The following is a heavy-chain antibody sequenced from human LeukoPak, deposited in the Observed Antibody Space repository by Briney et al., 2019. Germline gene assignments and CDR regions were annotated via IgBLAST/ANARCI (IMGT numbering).Heavy chain of an antibody. D-gene: IGHD3-10*01. CDR1: GGSFSGCY. CDR2: INHSGST. Sequence: SETLSLTCAVYGGSFSGCYWSWIRQPPGKGLEWIGEINHSGSTNYNPSLKSRVTISVDTSKNQFSLKLSSVTAADTAVYYCARASGGSGSYPFDYWGQGTLVTVSS. V-gene: IGHV4-34*01. J-gene: IGHJ4*02. CDR3: ARASGGSGSYPFDY.